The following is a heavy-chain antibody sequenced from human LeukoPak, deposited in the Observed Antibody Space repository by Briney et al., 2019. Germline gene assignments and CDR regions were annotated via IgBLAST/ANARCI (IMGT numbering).Heavy chain of an antibody. CDR1: GFTFSSYA. CDR3: ARDLCSTSCYGQYNWFDP. CDR2: ISSSSGTI. D-gene: IGHD2-2*01. Sequence: GGSLRLSCAASGFTFSSYAMSWVRQAPGKGLEWVSYISSSSGTIYYADSVKGRFTISRDNAKNSLYLQMNSLRAEDTAVYYCARDLCSTSCYGQYNWFDPWGQGTLVTVSS. V-gene: IGHV3-48*01. J-gene: IGHJ5*02.